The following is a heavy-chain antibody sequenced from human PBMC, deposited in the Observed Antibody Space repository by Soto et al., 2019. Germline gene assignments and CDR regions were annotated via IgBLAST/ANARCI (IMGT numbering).Heavy chain of an antibody. Sequence: QVQLQESGPGLVKPSETLSLTCTVSGGSVTSGNYYWSWIRQPPGKGLEWSGHIYYSGSTNYNPPLESRATISVDASKNQFSLKLSSVTAADTAVYYCARGPVVTPFVDYWGQGTLVTVSS. D-gene: IGHD2-21*02. CDR1: GGSVTSGNYY. V-gene: IGHV4-61*01. CDR3: ARGPVVTPFVDY. J-gene: IGHJ4*02. CDR2: IYYSGST.